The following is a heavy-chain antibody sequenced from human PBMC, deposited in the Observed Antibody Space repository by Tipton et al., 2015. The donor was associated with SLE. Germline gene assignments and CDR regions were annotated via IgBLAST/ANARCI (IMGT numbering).Heavy chain of an antibody. V-gene: IGHV3-11*01. CDR1: GFTFKNYY. CDR3: ARHPFHYYYMDF. CDR2: ISSSGTII. D-gene: IGHD2/OR15-2a*01. J-gene: IGHJ6*03. Sequence: SLRLSCAASGFTFKNYYMSWIRQAPGKGLEWVSYISSSGTIIYYADSVKGRFTVSRDSDSLYLQMNSLGVEDTAVYYCARHPFHYYYMDFRGRGPLVTVSS.